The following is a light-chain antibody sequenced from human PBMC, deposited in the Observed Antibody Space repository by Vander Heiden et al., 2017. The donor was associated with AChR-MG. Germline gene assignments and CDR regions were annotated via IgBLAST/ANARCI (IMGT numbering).Light chain of an antibody. CDR3: QTWGTGIWV. J-gene: IGLJ3*02. CDR2: LNSDGSH. V-gene: IGLV4-69*01. CDR1: SGHSSYA. Sequence: HLVLTQSPSASASLGASVKLTCTLSSGHSSYAIAWHQQQPEKGPRYLMKLNSDGSHSKGDGIPDRFSGSSPGAERYLTISSLQSEDEADYYCQTWGTGIWVFGGGTKLTVL.